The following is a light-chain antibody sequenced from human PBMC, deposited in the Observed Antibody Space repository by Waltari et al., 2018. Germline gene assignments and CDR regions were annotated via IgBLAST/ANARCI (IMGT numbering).Light chain of an antibody. CDR1: NSNLGAGFG. Sequence: QSVLTQPPSVSGAPGQRVTISCNGTNSNLGAGFGAHWYQQLPGSAPKLLLFNIINRPSGVPDRFSGSESGTSASLAITGLQAEDEGVYFCQSFDSTLSAYTFVFGTGTKVNVL. CDR2: NII. J-gene: IGLJ1*01. V-gene: IGLV1-40*01. CDR3: QSFDSTLSAYTFV.